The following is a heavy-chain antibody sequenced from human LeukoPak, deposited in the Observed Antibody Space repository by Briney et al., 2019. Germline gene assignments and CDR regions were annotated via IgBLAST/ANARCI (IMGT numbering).Heavy chain of an antibody. V-gene: IGHV1-69*13. CDR2: IIPIFGTA. J-gene: IGHJ4*02. D-gene: IGHD3-22*01. Sequence: GASVTVSCKASGGTXSSYAISWVRQAPGQGLEWMGGIIPIFGTANYAQKFQGRVTITADESTSTAYMELSSLRSEDTAVYYCARRSPGYYDSSGYYDWGQGTLVTVSS. CDR1: GGTXSSYA. CDR3: ARRSPGYYDSSGYYD.